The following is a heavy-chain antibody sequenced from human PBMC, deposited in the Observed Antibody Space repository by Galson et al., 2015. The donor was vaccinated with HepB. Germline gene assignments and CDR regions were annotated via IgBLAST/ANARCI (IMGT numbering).Heavy chain of an antibody. D-gene: IGHD2-15*01. CDR3: ARDRCSGGSCYRYGVKRYFDY. V-gene: IGHV1-3*01. CDR1: GYTFTSYA. Sequence: SVKVSCKASGYTFTSYAVHWVRQAPGQRLEWMGWINAGNGNTKYSQKFQGRVTITRDTSASTAYMELSSLRSEDTAVYYCARDRCSGGSCYRYGVKRYFDYWGQGTLVTVSS. J-gene: IGHJ4*02. CDR2: INAGNGNT.